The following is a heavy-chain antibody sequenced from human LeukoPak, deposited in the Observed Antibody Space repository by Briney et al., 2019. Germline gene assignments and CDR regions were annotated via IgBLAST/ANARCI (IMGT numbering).Heavy chain of an antibody. V-gene: IGHV4-39*07. D-gene: IGHD5-18*01. CDR1: GGSISSSSYY. CDR3: ARMGIQLWLPGAGDY. CDR2: IYYSGST. J-gene: IGHJ4*02. Sequence: PSETLSLTCTVSGGSISSSSYYWGWIRQPPGKGLEWIGSIYYSGSTYYNPSLKSRVTISVDTSKNQFSLKLSSVTAADTAVYYCARMGIQLWLPGAGDYWGQGTLVTVSS.